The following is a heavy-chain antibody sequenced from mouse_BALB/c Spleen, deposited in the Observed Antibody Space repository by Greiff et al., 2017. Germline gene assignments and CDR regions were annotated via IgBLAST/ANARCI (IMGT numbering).Heavy chain of an antibody. CDR2: INSNGGST. D-gene: IGHD2-1*01. Sequence: EVKLMESGGGLVQPGGSLKLSCAASGFTFSSYGMSWVRQTPDKRLELVATINSNGGSTYYPDSVKGRFTISRDNAKNTLYLQMSSLKSEDTAMYYCARKGLYYPAMDYWGQGTSVTVSS. J-gene: IGHJ4*01. CDR1: GFTFSSYG. CDR3: ARKGLYYPAMDY. V-gene: IGHV5-6-3*01.